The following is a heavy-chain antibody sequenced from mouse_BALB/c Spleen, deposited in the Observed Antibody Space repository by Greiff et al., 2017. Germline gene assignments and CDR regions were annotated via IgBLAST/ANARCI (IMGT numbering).Heavy chain of an antibody. CDR1: GYTFTSYW. CDR2: IYPSDSYT. Sequence: VQLQQPGAELVRPGASVKLSCKASGYTFTSYWINWVKQRPGQGLEWIGNIYPSDSYTNYNQKFKDKATLTVDKSSSTAYMQLSSPTSEDSAVYYCTSHYGSSSRYFDVWGAGTTVTVSS. CDR3: TSHYGSSSRYFDV. D-gene: IGHD1-1*01. V-gene: IGHV1-69*02. J-gene: IGHJ1*01.